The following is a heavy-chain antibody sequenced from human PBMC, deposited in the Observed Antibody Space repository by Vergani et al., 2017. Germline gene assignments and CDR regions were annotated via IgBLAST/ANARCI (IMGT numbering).Heavy chain of an antibody. CDR3: AKEGRGSSSWYAGEFDY. Sequence: QVQLVQSGAEVKKPGASVKVSCKASGYTFTGYYMHWVRQAPGQGLEWMGWINPNSGGTNYAQKFQGWVTMTRDTSISTAYMELSRLRSDDTAVYYCAKEGRGSSSWYAGEFDYWGQGTLVTVSS. J-gene: IGHJ4*02. V-gene: IGHV1-2*04. CDR2: INPNSGGT. D-gene: IGHD6-13*01. CDR1: GYTFTGYY.